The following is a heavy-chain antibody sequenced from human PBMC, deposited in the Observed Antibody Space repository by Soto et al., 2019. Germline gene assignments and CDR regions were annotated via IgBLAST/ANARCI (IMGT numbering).Heavy chain of an antibody. CDR2: IIPIFGTA. J-gene: IGHJ6*02. Sequence: SVKVSCKASGGTFSSYAISWVRQAPGQGLEWMGGIIPIFGTANYAQKFQGRVTITADESTSTAYMELSSRRSEDTAVYYCARHGSGSYYHYYYYGMDVWGQGTTVTVSS. V-gene: IGHV1-69*13. D-gene: IGHD3-10*01. CDR3: ARHGSGSYYHYYYYGMDV. CDR1: GGTFSSYA.